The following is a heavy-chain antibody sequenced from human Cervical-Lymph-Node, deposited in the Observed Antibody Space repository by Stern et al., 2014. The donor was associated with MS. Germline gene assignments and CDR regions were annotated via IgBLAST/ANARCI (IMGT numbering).Heavy chain of an antibody. V-gene: IGHV3-49*05. CDR3: TRLNIVVVPAAIEGDY. CDR2: IRSKAYGWAK. J-gene: IGHJ4*02. CDR1: RFTFGDYA. Sequence: EMQLVESGGGLVKPGRSLRLSCTASRFTFGDYAMSWFRQAPGKRLEWVAFIRSKAYGWAKANAASVKRSITHSKEESNSIAYLQMNSLKTEDTAVYYCTRLNIVVVPAAIEGDYWGQGTLVTVSS. D-gene: IGHD2-2*01.